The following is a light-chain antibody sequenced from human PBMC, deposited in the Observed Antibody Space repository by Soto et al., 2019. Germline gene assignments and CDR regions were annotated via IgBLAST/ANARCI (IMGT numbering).Light chain of an antibody. CDR1: SSDVGGYNH. V-gene: IGLV2-14*03. J-gene: IGLJ2*01. CDR2: DVS. Sequence: QLVLTQPASVSGSPGQSITISCTGTSSDVGGYNHVSWYQQHPGEAPKLMIYDVSSRPSGVSNRFSGSKAADTASLTISGLQAEDEADYYCSSFATTDTPMVFGGGTKLTVL. CDR3: SSFATTDTPMV.